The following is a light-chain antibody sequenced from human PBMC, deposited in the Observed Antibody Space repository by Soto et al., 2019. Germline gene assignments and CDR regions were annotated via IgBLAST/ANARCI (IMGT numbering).Light chain of an antibody. CDR2: AAA. CDR1: QSITTY. Sequence: DIQMTQSPSSVSASAGDRVTITCRASQSITTYLNWYQQTSGEAPKLLIYAAARLQTGIPVRFSGSGFGTEFTLTISSLQSEDFAVYYCQQYKNWPLFGQGTRLEIK. J-gene: IGKJ5*01. CDR3: QQYKNWPL. V-gene: IGKV1-39*01.